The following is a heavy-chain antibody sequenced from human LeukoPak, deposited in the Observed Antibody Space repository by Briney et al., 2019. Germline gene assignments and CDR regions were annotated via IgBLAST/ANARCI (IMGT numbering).Heavy chain of an antibody. V-gene: IGHV3-66*01. CDR2: IYGGGST. CDR3: ARDTYMVRGVISRAFDI. D-gene: IGHD3-10*01. J-gene: IGHJ3*02. Sequence: QAGGSLRLSCAASGFTVRSNHMSWVRQAPGKGLEWVSVIYGGGSTYYADSVKGRFTISRDNSKNTLYLQMNSLRAEDTAVYYCARDTYMVRGVISRAFDIWGQGTMVTVSS. CDR1: GFTVRSNH.